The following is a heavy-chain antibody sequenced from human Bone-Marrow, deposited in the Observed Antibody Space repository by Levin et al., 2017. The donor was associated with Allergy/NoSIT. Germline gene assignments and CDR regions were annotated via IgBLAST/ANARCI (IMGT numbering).Heavy chain of an antibody. J-gene: IGHJ6*02. Sequence: PGGSLRLSCAASGFTFDDYAMHWVRQAPGKGLEWVSGISWNSGSIGYADSVKGRFTISRDNAKNSLYLQMNSLRAEDTALYYCAKDTSPYGSGSYSGYYYGMDVWGQGTTVTVSS. CDR1: GFTFDDYA. CDR3: AKDTSPYGSGSYSGYYYGMDV. V-gene: IGHV3-9*01. CDR2: ISWNSGSI. D-gene: IGHD3-10*01.